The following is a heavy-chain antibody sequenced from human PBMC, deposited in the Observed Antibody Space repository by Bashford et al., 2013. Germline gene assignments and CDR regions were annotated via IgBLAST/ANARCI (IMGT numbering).Heavy chain of an antibody. J-gene: IGHJ5*02. V-gene: IGHV4-30-4*01. CDR2: IYYSGST. CDR3: ASGGLNWFDP. Sequence: RPLLYSSETLSLTCTVSGGSISSGDYYWSWIRQPPGKGLEWIGYIYYSGSTYYNPSLKSRVTISVDTSKNQFSLKLSSVTAADTAVYYCASGGLNWFDPWGQGTLVTVSS. D-gene: IGHD3-3*01. CDR1: GGSISSGDYY.